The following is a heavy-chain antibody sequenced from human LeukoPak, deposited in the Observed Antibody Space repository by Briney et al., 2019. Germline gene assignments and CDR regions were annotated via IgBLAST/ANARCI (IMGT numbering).Heavy chain of an antibody. J-gene: IGHJ5*02. CDR1: GGSISSYY. V-gene: IGHV4-59*01. CDR2: IYYSGST. D-gene: IGHD1-26*01. CDR3: ARDLYRYSGSYYNWFDP. Sequence: SETLSLTCTVSGGSISSYYWSWIRQPPGKGLEWIGYIYYSGSTNYNPSLKSRVTISVDTSKHQFSLKLSSVTAADTAVYYCARDLYRYSGSYYNWFDPWGQGTLVTVSS.